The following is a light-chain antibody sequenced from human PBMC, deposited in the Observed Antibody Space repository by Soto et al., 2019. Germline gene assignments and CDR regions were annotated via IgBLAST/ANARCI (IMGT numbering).Light chain of an antibody. CDR2: DVS. Sequence: QSALTQPRSVSGSPGQSVTISCTGTSSDVGGYNYVSWYQQHPGKAPKLMIYDVSKRPSGVPDRFSGSKSDNTASLTISGLQAEDEADYYCCSYAGSYTLLFGGGTKLTAL. V-gene: IGLV2-11*01. CDR3: CSYAGSYTLL. CDR1: SSDVGGYNY. J-gene: IGLJ2*01.